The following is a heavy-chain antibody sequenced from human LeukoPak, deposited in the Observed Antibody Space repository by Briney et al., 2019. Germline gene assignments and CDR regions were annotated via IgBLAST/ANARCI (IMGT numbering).Heavy chain of an antibody. D-gene: IGHD3-3*01. CDR1: GGSISSGDYY. CDR2: IYYSGST. Sequence: SETLSLTCTVSGGSISSGDYYWSWIRQPPGKGLEWIGYIYYSGSTYYNPSLKSRVTISVDTSKNQFSLKLSSVTAADTAVYYCARGPGIFGVVDWGQGTLVTVSS. CDR3: ARGPGIFGVVD. J-gene: IGHJ4*02. V-gene: IGHV4-30-4*08.